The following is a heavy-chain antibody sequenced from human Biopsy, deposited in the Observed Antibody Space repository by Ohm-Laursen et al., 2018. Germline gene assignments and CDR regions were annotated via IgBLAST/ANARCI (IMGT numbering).Heavy chain of an antibody. CDR1: GFTFRTYG. CDR2: ISYDQITK. J-gene: IGHJ5*01. D-gene: IGHD3-22*01. Sequence: SLRLSCAASGFTFRTYGMHWVRLAPGKGPEWVAVISYDQITKHYADSVRGRLTISRDNSKNTLYLQMNSLRAEDTAIYYCAKSPSITMMTNWFDSWGQGTLVTVSS. CDR3: AKSPSITMMTNWFDS. V-gene: IGHV3-30*18.